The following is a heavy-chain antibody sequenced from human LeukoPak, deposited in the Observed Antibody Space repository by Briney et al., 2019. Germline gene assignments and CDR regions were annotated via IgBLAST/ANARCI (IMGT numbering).Heavy chain of an antibody. CDR2: IYYGGST. CDR3: ARVPHRMYFDY. V-gene: IGHV4-31*03. Sequence: SETLSLTCTVSGGSISSGGYYWSWIRQHPGKGLEWIGYIYYGGSTYYNPSLKSRVTISVDTSKNQFSLKLSSVTAADTAVYYCARVPHRMYFDYWGQGTLVTVSS. D-gene: IGHD2-15*01. CDR1: GGSISSGGYY. J-gene: IGHJ4*02.